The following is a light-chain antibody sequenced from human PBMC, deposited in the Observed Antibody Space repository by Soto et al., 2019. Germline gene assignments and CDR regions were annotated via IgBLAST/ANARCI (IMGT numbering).Light chain of an antibody. Sequence: SVLTQPASVSGSPGQAITISCSGSSSDVGAHNFVSWYQHHPGKAPKLMIYEVSNRPPGVSNRFSGSKSGNTASLTISGLQAEDEADYYCNSYTSSNTYVFGSGTKVTVL. CDR1: SSDVGAHNF. J-gene: IGLJ1*01. CDR3: NSYTSSNTYV. CDR2: EVS. V-gene: IGLV2-14*01.